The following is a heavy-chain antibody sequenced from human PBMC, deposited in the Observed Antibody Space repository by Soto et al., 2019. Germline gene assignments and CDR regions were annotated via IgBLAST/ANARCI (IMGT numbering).Heavy chain of an antibody. V-gene: IGHV3-48*02. J-gene: IGHJ4*01. CDR3: AGGGTIAGTTIGDY. Sequence: DVQLVESGGGLVQPGGSLRLSCAASGFTFRSYNMNWVRQAPGKGLDWLSYISSSSSTIYYADSVKGRFTISRDNAKNSLYLQMKSLRDDDTAMYYCAGGGTIAGTTIGDYWGQGTLVTVSS. CDR2: ISSSSSTI. CDR1: GFTFRSYN. D-gene: IGHD5-12*01.